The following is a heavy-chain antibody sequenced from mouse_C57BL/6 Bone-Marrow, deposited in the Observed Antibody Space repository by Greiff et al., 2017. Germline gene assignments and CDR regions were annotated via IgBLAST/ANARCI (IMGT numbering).Heavy chain of an antibody. CDR2: IHPNSGST. Sequence: VQLQQPGAELVKPGASVKLSCKASGYTFTSYWMHWVKQRPGQGLEWIGMIHPNSGSTNYNEKFKSKATLTVDKSSSTAYMQLNSLTSEDSAVYYCARGGTVVYYYAMDYWGQGTSVTVSS. D-gene: IGHD1-1*01. V-gene: IGHV1-64*01. CDR3: ARGGTVVYYYAMDY. J-gene: IGHJ4*01. CDR1: GYTFTSYW.